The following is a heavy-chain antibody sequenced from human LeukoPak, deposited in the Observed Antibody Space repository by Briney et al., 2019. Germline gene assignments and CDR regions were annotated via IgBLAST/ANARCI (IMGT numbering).Heavy chain of an antibody. Sequence: SETLSLTCAVYGGSFSGYYWSWIRQPPGKGLEWIGEINHSGSTNYNPSLKSRVTISVDTSKNQFSLKLSSVTAADTAVYYCARGLGVREVIYWGQGTLVTVSS. CDR2: INHSGST. CDR1: GGSFSGYY. CDR3: ARGLGVREVIY. J-gene: IGHJ4*02. V-gene: IGHV4-34*01. D-gene: IGHD3-10*01.